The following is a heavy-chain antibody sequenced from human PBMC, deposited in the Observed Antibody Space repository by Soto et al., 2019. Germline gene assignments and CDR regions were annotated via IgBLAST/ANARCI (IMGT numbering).Heavy chain of an antibody. CDR1: GYTFTSYY. V-gene: IGHV1-46*03. CDR3: ARERGPRRHIVVVPAAMPDHDAFDI. J-gene: IGHJ3*02. CDR2: INPSGGST. D-gene: IGHD2-2*01. Sequence: ASVKVSCKASGYTFTSYYMHWVRQAPGQGLEWMGIINPSGGSTSYAQKFQGRVTMTRETSTRTVYMELSSLRSEDTAVYYCARERGPRRHIVVVPAAMPDHDAFDIWGQGTMVTVSS.